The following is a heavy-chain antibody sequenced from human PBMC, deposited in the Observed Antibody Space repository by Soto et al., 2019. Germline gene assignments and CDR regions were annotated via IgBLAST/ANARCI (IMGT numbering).Heavy chain of an antibody. Sequence: QLQLQESGSGLVKPSQTLSLTCAVSGGSFSSGGHSWSWIRQPPGKGLEWIGYIYHSGSTYYNPSLKRRVSIAVDRSKTQFSLKLSSVTAADTAVYYCARGTLGIAYYFDYWGQGTLVTVSS. D-gene: IGHD7-27*01. CDR3: ARGTLGIAYYFDY. J-gene: IGHJ4*02. CDR1: GGSFSSGGHS. CDR2: IYHSGST. V-gene: IGHV4-30-2*01.